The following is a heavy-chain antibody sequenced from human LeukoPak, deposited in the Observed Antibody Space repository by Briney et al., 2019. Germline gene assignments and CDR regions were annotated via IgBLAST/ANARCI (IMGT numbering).Heavy chain of an antibody. CDR3: ARGSYDILTGYYEPNWFDP. J-gene: IGHJ5*02. Sequence: SETLSLTCTVSGGSSSFYYWSWIRQPPGKGLEWIGCIYFSGSTNYNPSLKSRVTISVDTSKNQFSLKLSSVTAADTAVYYCARGSYDILTGYYEPNWFDPWGQGTLVTVSS. CDR2: IYFSGST. D-gene: IGHD3-9*01. CDR1: GGSSSFYY. V-gene: IGHV4-59*01.